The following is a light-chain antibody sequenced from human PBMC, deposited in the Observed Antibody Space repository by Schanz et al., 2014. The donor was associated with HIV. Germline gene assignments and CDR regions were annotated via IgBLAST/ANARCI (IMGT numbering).Light chain of an antibody. V-gene: IGLV3-21*04. CDR2: YDN. CDR3: QVWDTRDHGQ. J-gene: IGLJ2*01. CDR1: NIEGYS. Sequence: SYELTQPPSVSVAPGKTAMIPCGGDNIEGYSVHWYQQKPGQAPMLVIYYDNDRPSGIPARFSGANSGNTATLTISRVEAGDEADYYCQVWDTRDHGQFGGGTKLTVL.